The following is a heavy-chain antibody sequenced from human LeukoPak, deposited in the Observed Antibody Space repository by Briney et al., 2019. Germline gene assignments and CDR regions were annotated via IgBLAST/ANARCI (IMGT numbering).Heavy chain of an antibody. D-gene: IGHD6-19*01. CDR1: GGTFSSYA. CDR3: AGRSGIAVAGTLVSFDY. Sequence: SVKLSCKASGGTFSSYAISWVRQAPGQGLEWMGGIIPIFGTANYAQTFQGRVTITADESTSTAYMELSSLRSEDTAVYYCAGRSGIAVAGTLVSFDYWGQGTLVTVSS. J-gene: IGHJ4*02. CDR2: IIPIFGTA. V-gene: IGHV1-69*01.